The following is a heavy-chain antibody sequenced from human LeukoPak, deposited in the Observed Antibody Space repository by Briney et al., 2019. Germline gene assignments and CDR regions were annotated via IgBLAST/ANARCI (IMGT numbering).Heavy chain of an antibody. V-gene: IGHV3-49*04. J-gene: IGHJ4*02. CDR1: GFTFGDYA. CDR3: TRDVHYCSGGTCYGGRTLFDY. CDR2: IRSKVYGGTI. D-gene: IGHD2-15*01. Sequence: GGSLRLSCTASGFTFGDYAMTWVRQAPGKGLEWVGLIRSKVYGGTIEYAASVKGRFTISRDDSKSIAYLQMDSLKTDDTGVYYCTRDVHYCSGGTCYGGRTLFDYWGQGTLVTVSS.